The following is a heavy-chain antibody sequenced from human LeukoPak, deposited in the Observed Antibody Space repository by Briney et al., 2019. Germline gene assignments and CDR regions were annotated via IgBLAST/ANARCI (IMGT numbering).Heavy chain of an antibody. V-gene: IGHV3-49*04. D-gene: IGHD3-22*01. CDR3: TRDYDSSGYPWFDP. CDR1: GFTFGDYA. Sequence: GGSLRLSCTASGFTFGDYAMSWVRQAPGKGLEWVGFIRSKAYGGTTEYAASVKGRFTISRDDSKSIAYLQMNSLKTEDTAVYYCTRDYDSSGYPWFDPWGQGTLVTVSS. CDR2: IRSKAYGGTT. J-gene: IGHJ5*02.